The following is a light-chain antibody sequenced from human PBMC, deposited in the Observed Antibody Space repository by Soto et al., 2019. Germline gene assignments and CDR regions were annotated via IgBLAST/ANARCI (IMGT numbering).Light chain of an antibody. J-gene: IGLJ3*02. CDR2: EVF. Sequence: SVLTQPASVSGSPGQSITISCTGTNTDVGGYDRVSWYQHHPGKAPKMLIFEVFNRPSGISDRFSGSKSGDTASLTISGLQAEDEADYYCISYIPSTTTHWVFGGGTNVTVL. CDR1: NTDVGGYDR. V-gene: IGLV2-14*01. CDR3: ISYIPSTTTHWV.